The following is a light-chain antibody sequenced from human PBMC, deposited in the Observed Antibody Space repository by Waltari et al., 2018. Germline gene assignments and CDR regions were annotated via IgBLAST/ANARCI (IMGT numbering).Light chain of an antibody. CDR1: QTVGRNL. CDR3: QQYGDSPRFT. Sequence: EIVLTQSPAILSLSAGESATLSCMASQTVGRNLLAWYQHKPGQAPRLLTYGASNRRTGIPERFSGSGSGTDFTLTINRLEPEDFAVYYCQQYGDSPRFTFGPGTKLDI. V-gene: IGKV3-20*01. J-gene: IGKJ3*01. CDR2: GAS.